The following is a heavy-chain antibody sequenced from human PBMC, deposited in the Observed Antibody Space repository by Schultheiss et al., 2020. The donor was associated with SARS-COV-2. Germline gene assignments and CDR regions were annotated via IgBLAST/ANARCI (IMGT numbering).Heavy chain of an antibody. J-gene: IGHJ4*02. CDR2: IISKTDGGTT. CDR1: GLTFSSYA. V-gene: IGHV3-15*01. Sequence: GGSLRLSCAASGLTFSSYAMSWVRQAPGKGLEWVGRIISKTDGGTTDYAAPVKGRFTISRDDSKNTLSLQMINLKTEDTAVYYCITGNYDFWSGSYWPYYFDYWGQGTLVTVSS. CDR3: ITGNYDFWSGSYWPYYFDY. D-gene: IGHD3-3*01.